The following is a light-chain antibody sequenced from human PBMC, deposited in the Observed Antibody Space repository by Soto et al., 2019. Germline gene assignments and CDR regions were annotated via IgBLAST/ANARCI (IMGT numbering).Light chain of an antibody. CDR3: QQLNSYPIT. V-gene: IGKV1-9*01. J-gene: IGKJ5*01. Sequence: DTQVTQSPSFLSASVGDRVTITCRASQDTSRSLGWYQQKPGKAPKLLIYDASSLERGVPSRFSGSGSGTDFTLTISSLQSEDFATYYCQQLNSYPITFGQGTRLEIK. CDR1: QDTSRS. CDR2: DAS.